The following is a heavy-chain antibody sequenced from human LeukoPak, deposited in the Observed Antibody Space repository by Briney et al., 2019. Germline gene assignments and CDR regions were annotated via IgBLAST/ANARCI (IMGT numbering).Heavy chain of an antibody. CDR2: IYYTGST. CDR1: GDSISSYY. CDR3: ACRRTFDI. J-gene: IGHJ3*02. Sequence: PSETLSLTCTVSGDSISSYYWSWIRQPPGKGLEWIGYIYYTGSTSYNPSLKSRVTISVDTSKSQLSLKLSSVTAADTAVYYCACRRTFDIWGQGTMVTVSS. V-gene: IGHV4-59*12.